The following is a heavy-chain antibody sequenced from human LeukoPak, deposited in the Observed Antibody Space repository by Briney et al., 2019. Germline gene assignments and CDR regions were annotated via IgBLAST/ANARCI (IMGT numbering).Heavy chain of an antibody. D-gene: IGHD3-16*01. Sequence: GGSLRLSCEVSGFNFSESVMTWVRQGRGKGLEWVSGISVRGSRTHYADSVKGRFTVSRDNSKNILYLQMKGLRADDTAMYFCARDDFYDASSWGQGTRVTVSS. CDR1: GFNFSESV. CDR2: ISVRGSRT. J-gene: IGHJ4*02. CDR3: ARDDFYDASS. V-gene: IGHV3-23*01.